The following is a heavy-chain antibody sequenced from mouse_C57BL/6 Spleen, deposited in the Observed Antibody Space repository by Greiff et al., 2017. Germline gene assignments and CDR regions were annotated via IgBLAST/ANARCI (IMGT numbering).Heavy chain of an antibody. CDR2: IRDGGSYT. Sequence: VMLVESGGGLVQPGGSLKLSCAASGFTFSSYAMSWVRQTPEKRLEWVATIRDGGSYTYYPDNVKGRFTISRDNAKNNLYLQMSHLKSEDTAMYDWAILGSSYYVFFAYWGQGTLVTVSA. CDR1: GFTFSSYA. V-gene: IGHV5-4*03. D-gene: IGHD1-1*01. CDR3: AILGSSYYVFFAY. J-gene: IGHJ3*01.